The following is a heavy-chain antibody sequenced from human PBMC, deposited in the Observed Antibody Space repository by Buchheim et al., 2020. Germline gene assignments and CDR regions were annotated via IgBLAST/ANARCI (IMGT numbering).Heavy chain of an antibody. Sequence: MQLVESGGGVVQPGKPLRLSCAASGFVFSRFGMHWVRQAPGKGLEWVALTSYDGSNNWYADSVKGRFTVSRDNSKNTLYLQMNSLRPEDTAVYYCAKKLSGTYYQGIDFWGQGT. CDR1: GFVFSRFG. CDR3: AKKLSGTYYQGIDF. D-gene: IGHD1-26*01. J-gene: IGHJ4*02. CDR2: TSYDGSNN. V-gene: IGHV3-30*18.